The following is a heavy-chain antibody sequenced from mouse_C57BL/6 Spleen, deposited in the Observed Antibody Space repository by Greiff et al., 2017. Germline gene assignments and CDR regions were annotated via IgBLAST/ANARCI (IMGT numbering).Heavy chain of an antibody. V-gene: IGHV2-2*01. CDR2: IWSGGST. CDR3: ARKRDGYYYAMDY. D-gene: IGHD2-3*01. Sequence: QVQLQQSGPGLVQPSQSLSITCTVSGFSLTSYGVHWVRQSPGTGLEWLGVIWSGGSTDYNAAFISRLSISTDNSKSQVFFKMNSRQSDDTARYYCARKRDGYYYAMDYWGQGTSGTVSS. J-gene: IGHJ4*01. CDR1: GFSLTSYG.